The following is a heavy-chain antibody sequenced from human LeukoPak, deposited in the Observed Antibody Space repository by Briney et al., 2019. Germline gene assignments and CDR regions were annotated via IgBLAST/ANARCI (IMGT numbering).Heavy chain of an antibody. Sequence: PGGSLRLSCTASGLSFSGNYWHWVRQAPGKALEWVSIIYSDGKTLYTKSVKGRFTFSRDKSKNTFYLQMNSLRAEDTAVYFCTYGDYPLTYWGQGTLVTVSS. V-gene: IGHV3-66*01. CDR3: TYGDYPLTY. D-gene: IGHD4-17*01. CDR1: GLSFSGNY. CDR2: IYSDGKT. J-gene: IGHJ4*02.